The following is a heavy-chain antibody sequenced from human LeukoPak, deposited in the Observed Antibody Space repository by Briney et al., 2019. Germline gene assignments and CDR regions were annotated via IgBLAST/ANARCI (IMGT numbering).Heavy chain of an antibody. Sequence: ASVKVSCKASGYTFTSYGISWVRQAPGQGLEWMGWISTYNGNTNYAQKLQGRVTMTTDTSTSIAYMELRSLRSDDTAVYYCARVVSGYYRGDHWGQGTLVTVSS. V-gene: IGHV1-18*01. CDR3: ARVVSGYYRGDH. CDR1: GYTFTSYG. CDR2: ISTYNGNT. J-gene: IGHJ4*02. D-gene: IGHD3-22*01.